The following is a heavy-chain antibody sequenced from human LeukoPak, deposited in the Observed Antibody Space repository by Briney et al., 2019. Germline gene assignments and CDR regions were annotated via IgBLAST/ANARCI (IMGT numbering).Heavy chain of an antibody. CDR3: ARGKSDGYKGVYYYYMDV. J-gene: IGHJ6*03. D-gene: IGHD5-24*01. V-gene: IGHV1-69*06. CDR1: GYTFTSYG. Sequence: ASVKVSRKASGYTFTSYGISWVRQAPGQGLEWMGGIIPIFGTANYAQKFQGRVTITADKSTSTAYRELSSLRSEDTAVYYCARGKSDGYKGVYYYYMDVWGKGTTVTVSS. CDR2: IIPIFGTA.